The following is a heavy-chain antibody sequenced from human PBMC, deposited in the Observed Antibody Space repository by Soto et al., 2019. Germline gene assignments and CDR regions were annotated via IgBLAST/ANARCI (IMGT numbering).Heavy chain of an antibody. CDR3: ARDPRAYYYDSSGSAFDY. Sequence: PGESLKISCKGSGYSFTSYWIGWVRQMPGKGLEWMGIIYPGDSDTRYSPSFQGQVTISADKSISTAYLQWSSLKASDTAMYYCARDPRAYYYDSSGSAFDYWGQGTLVTFSS. D-gene: IGHD3-22*01. CDR2: IYPGDSDT. CDR1: GYSFTSYW. V-gene: IGHV5-51*01. J-gene: IGHJ4*02.